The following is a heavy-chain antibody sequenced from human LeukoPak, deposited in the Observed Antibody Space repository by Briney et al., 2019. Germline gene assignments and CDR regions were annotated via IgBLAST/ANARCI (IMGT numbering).Heavy chain of an antibody. CDR2: ISSSSSTI. D-gene: IGHD3-3*01. CDR3: AFFFKQKTAYDMDV. CDR1: GFTFSSYE. Sequence: GGTLRLSCAASGFTFSSYEMNWVRQAPGKGLEWVSCISSSSSTIYYADSVKGRFTISRDNAKNSLSLQMNSLRAEDTAVYYCAFFFKQKTAYDMDVWGQGTTVTVSS. V-gene: IGHV3-48*03. J-gene: IGHJ6*02.